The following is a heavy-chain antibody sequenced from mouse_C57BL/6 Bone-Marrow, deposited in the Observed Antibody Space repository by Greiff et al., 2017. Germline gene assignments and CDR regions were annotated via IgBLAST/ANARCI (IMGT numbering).Heavy chain of an antibody. J-gene: IGHJ3*01. CDR1: GYTFTSYG. V-gene: IGHV1-81*01. CDR2: IYPRSGNT. CDR3: ARVPFAY. Sequence: QVQLQQSGAELARPGASVKLSCKASGYTFTSYGISWVKQRTGQGLEWIGEIYPRSGNTYYNEKFKGKATLTAEKSSSTAYMELRSLTSEDSAVYVCARVPFAYWGQGTLVTVSA.